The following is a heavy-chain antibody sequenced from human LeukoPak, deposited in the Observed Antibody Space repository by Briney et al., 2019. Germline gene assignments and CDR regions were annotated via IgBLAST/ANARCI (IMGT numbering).Heavy chain of an antibody. CDR1: GFTFSSYA. D-gene: IGHD2-21*02. CDR3: AKDMGAPAYCGSDCYSRYFQH. V-gene: IGHV3-30-3*01. CDR2: ISYDGSNK. Sequence: GGSLRLSCAASGFTFSSYAMHWVRQAPGKGLEWVAVISYDGSNKYYADSVKGRFTLSRDNSKDTLNLQMNSLRVDDTAVYYCAKDMGAPAYCGSDCYSRYFQHWGQGTLVTVSS. J-gene: IGHJ1*01.